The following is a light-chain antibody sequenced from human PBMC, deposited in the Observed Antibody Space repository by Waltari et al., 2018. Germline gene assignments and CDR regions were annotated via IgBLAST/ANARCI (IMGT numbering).Light chain of an antibody. J-gene: IGLJ3*02. CDR2: SNN. CDR3: SSRDDSLSAWV. V-gene: IGLV1-44*01. CDR1: SSNIGSNY. Sequence: QSVLTQPPSASGTPGQRLTIPCSGSSSNIGSNYVNWYQQVPGTAPKLLIHSNNQRPSGVPDRFSGSKSGTSVSLAVSGLQPEDEADYYCSSRDDSLSAWVFGGGTKLTVL.